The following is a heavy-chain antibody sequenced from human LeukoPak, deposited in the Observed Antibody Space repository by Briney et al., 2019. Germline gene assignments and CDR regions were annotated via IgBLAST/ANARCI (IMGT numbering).Heavy chain of an antibody. Sequence: GGSLRLSCAASGFTFNSYAMSWVRQAPGKGLEWVSAISGSGGSTYYADSVKGRFTISRDNSKNTLYLQMNSLRAEDTAVYYCAKDLGQLVTPLFDYWGQGTLVTVSS. J-gene: IGHJ4*02. CDR2: ISGSGGST. CDR1: GFTFNSYA. V-gene: IGHV3-23*01. CDR3: AKDLGQLVTPLFDY. D-gene: IGHD6-13*01.